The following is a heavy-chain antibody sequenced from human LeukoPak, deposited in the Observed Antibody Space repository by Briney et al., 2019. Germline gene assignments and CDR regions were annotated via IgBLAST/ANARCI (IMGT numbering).Heavy chain of an antibody. CDR2: MSNSGRST. V-gene: IGHV3-23*01. D-gene: IGHD2-21*02. J-gene: IGHJ4*02. Sequence: PGGSLRLSCAASGFTFSSYTMNWVRQAPGKGLEWVSAMSNSGRSTYYADSVKGRFTISRDNSKNTLYLQMNSLRAEDTAVYYCAKDQGDSIDYWGQGTLVTVSS. CDR1: GFTFSSYT. CDR3: AKDQGDSIDY.